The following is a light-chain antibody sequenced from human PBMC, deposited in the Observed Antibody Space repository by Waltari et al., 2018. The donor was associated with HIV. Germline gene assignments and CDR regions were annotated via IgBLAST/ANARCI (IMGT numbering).Light chain of an antibody. J-gene: IGLJ2*01. CDR3: QAWDSRRV. Sequence: SYELTQPPSVSVSPGQTASITCSGDKLGDKYACWYQQKPGQSPVLVIYQDSKRPSGIPERFSGSNSGNTATLTIIGTQAMDEADYYCQAWDSRRVFGGGTKLTVL. CDR1: KLGDKY. CDR2: QDS. V-gene: IGLV3-1*01.